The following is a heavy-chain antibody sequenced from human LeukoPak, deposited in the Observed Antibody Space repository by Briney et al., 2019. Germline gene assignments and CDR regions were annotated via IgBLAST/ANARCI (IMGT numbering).Heavy chain of an antibody. CDR1: GGSISSGSYY. J-gene: IGHJ3*02. Sequence: SQTLSLTCTVSGGSISSGSYYWSWIRQPAGKGLEWIGRTYTSGSTNYNPSLKSRVTISVDTSKNQFSLKLSSVAAADTAVYYCARALYYDFWSGYGNAFDIWGQGTMVTVSS. D-gene: IGHD3-3*01. CDR3: ARALYYDFWSGYGNAFDI. CDR2: TYTSGST. V-gene: IGHV4-61*02.